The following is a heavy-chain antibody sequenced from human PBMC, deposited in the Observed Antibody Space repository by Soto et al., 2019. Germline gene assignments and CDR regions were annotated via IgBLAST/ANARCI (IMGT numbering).Heavy chain of an antibody. CDR1: GFTFSSYA. Sequence: EVQLLESGGGLVQPGGSLRLSCAASGFTFSSYAMSWVRQAPGKGLEWVSAISGSGGSTYYADSVKGRFTISRDNTKNTLYLQMNSLRAEDTAVYYCARYPYIIAAAGRGAFDIWGQGTMVTVSS. J-gene: IGHJ3*02. D-gene: IGHD6-13*01. CDR3: ARYPYIIAAAGRGAFDI. CDR2: ISGSGGST. V-gene: IGHV3-23*01.